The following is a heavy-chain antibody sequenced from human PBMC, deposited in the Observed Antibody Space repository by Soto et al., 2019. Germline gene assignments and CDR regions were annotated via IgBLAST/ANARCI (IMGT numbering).Heavy chain of an antibody. J-gene: IGHJ4*02. D-gene: IGHD3-9*01. V-gene: IGHV3-23*01. CDR3: AKVRQRFLDILTGATNFDS. Sequence: EVHLLGSGGDLVKPGGSLRLSCEVSGFTFNNFAMSWVRQSPGKGLEWVSTISSDGDLRHYAESVKGRFNSSRDNSKSSLFLQMNSLRAEDTALYFCAKVRQRFLDILTGATNFDSWGQGTLVTVSS. CDR2: ISSDGDLR. CDR1: GFTFNNFA.